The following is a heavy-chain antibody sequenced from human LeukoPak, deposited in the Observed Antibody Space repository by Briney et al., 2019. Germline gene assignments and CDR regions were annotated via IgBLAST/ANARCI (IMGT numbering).Heavy chain of an antibody. CDR1: GFTFSSYG. CDR2: ISYDGSNK. D-gene: IGHD2-2*01. V-gene: IGHV3-30*18. CDR3: AKDQGGGDIVVVPAATHFDY. Sequence: GRSLRLSCAASGFTFSSYGMHWVRQAPGKGLEWVAVISYDGSNKYYADSVKGRFTISRDNSKNTLYLQMNSLRAEDTAVYYCAKDQGGGDIVVVPAATHFDYWGQGTLVTVSS. J-gene: IGHJ4*02.